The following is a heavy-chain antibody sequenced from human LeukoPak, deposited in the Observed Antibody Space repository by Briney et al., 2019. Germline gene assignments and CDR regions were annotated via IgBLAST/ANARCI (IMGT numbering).Heavy chain of an antibody. CDR2: ISSSSSYI. Sequence: PGGSLRLSCAASGFTFSSYSMNWVRQAPGKGLEWVSSISSSSSYIYYADSVKGRFTISRDNAKNSLYLQMNSLRAEDTAVYYCARDQGIVGAMYYWGQGTLVTVSS. CDR3: ARDQGIVGAMYY. J-gene: IGHJ4*02. CDR1: GFTFSSYS. D-gene: IGHD1-26*01. V-gene: IGHV3-21*01.